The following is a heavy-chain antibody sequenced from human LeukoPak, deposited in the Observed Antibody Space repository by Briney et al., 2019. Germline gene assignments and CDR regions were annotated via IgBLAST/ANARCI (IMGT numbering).Heavy chain of an antibody. V-gene: IGHV3-30*02. CDR1: GFTFSSYG. Sequence: GGSLRLSCAASGFTFSSYGMHWVRQAPGKGVEGVAFIRYDGSNKYYADSVKGRFTISRDNAKNTLYLQMNSLRAEDTAVYYCAKDPDFWSGPGKDWGQGTLVTVSS. CDR3: AKDPDFWSGPGKD. CDR2: IRYDGSNK. J-gene: IGHJ4*02. D-gene: IGHD3-3*01.